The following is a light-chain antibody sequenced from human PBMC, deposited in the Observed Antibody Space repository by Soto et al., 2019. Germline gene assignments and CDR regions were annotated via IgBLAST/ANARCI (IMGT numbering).Light chain of an antibody. J-gene: IGKJ4*01. CDR1: QSVSSSY. CDR2: GTS. V-gene: IGKV3-20*01. CDR3: QQYGGSSPLT. Sequence: EIVLTQSPGTLSLSPGERATLSCRASQSVSSSYLAWYQQKPGQAPRLLIYGTSSRATGIPDRFSGSGSGTDFTLTISRLEPEDFAVYYCQQYGGSSPLTFGGGTKVEIK.